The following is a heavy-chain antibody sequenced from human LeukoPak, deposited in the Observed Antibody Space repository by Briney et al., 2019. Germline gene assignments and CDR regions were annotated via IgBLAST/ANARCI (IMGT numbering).Heavy chain of an antibody. J-gene: IGHJ4*02. CDR2: ISAHDGTR. D-gene: IGHD6-19*01. V-gene: IGHV1-18*01. CDR3: ARRSTLYSSGRFYFDY. Sequence: GASVKVSCKASGYTFTNHGITWVRQAPGQGLEWMGWISAHDGTRNYALKHEDRVTMTTDTSTSTAYMELRGLRSDDTAVYYCARRSTLYSSGRFYFDYWGQGTLVTVPS. CDR1: GYTFTNHG.